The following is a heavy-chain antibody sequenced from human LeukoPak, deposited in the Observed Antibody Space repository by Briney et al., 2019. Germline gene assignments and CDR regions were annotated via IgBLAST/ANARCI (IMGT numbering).Heavy chain of an antibody. V-gene: IGHV1-69*04. CDR1: GGTFSSYA. J-gene: IGHJ6*02. CDR3: AREKGAAAGIPLYYYYYGMDV. CDR2: IIPILGIA. D-gene: IGHD6-13*01. Sequence: SVKVSCKASGGTFSSYAISWVRQAPGQGLEWMGRIIPILGIANYAQKFQGRVTITADKSTSTAYMELSSLRSEDTAVCYCAREKGAAAGIPLYYYYYGMDVWGQGTTVTVSS.